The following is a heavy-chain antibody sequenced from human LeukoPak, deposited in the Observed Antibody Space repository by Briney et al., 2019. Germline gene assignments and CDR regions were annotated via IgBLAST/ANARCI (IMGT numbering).Heavy chain of an antibody. D-gene: IGHD3-10*01. CDR1: GYTFTDYY. V-gene: IGHV1-2*02. CDR3: ARGGGGLQH. Sequence: ASVKVSCKAAGYTFTDYYIHWVRQAPGQGLEWIGWNIPNSGGTNYAQKFQGRVTMTRDTSINTAYMELSGLRSDDTAVYYCARGGGGLQHWGQGTLVTVSS. CDR2: NIPNSGGT. J-gene: IGHJ1*01.